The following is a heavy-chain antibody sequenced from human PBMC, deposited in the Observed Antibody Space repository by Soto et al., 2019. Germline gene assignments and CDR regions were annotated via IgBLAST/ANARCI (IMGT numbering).Heavy chain of an antibody. CDR3: AAERAAILSDYYYNMDV. CDR2: IVVGSGNT. D-gene: IGHD5-18*01. V-gene: IGHV1-58*02. J-gene: IGHJ6*03. Sequence: QMQLVQSGPEVKKPGTSVKVSCKASGFTFTSSAMQWVRQARGQRLEWIGWIVVGSGNTNYAQKFQERVTITRDMSTSTAYMELSSLRSEDTAVYSCAAERAAILSDYYYNMDVWGKGTTVTVSS. CDR1: GFTFTSSA.